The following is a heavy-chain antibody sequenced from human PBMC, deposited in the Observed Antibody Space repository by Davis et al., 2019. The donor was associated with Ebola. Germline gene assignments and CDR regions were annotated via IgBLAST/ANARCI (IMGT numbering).Heavy chain of an antibody. J-gene: IGHJ4*02. CDR1: GFTFSSYW. CDR2: IKQDGSEK. D-gene: IGHD6-19*01. V-gene: IGHV3-7*01. Sequence: GESLKISCAASGFTFSSYWMSWVRQAPGKGLEWVANIKQDGSEKYYVDSVKGRFTVSRDNSKNTVFLQMNSLTAEDTAVYYCARQYSTVWYHFDYIDYWGQGIPVTVSS. CDR3: ARQYSTVWYHFDYIDY.